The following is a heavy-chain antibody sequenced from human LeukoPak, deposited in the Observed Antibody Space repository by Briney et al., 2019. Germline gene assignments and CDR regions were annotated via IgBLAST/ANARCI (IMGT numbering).Heavy chain of an antibody. Sequence: SVKVSCKASGGTFSSYAISWVRQAPGQGLERMGGIIPIFGTANYAQKFQGRVTITTDESTSTAYMELSSLRSEDTAVYYCARGEQPPYYFDYWGQGTLVTVSS. CDR2: IIPIFGTA. D-gene: IGHD1/OR15-1a*01. CDR1: GGTFSSYA. V-gene: IGHV1-69*05. J-gene: IGHJ4*02. CDR3: ARGEQPPYYFDY.